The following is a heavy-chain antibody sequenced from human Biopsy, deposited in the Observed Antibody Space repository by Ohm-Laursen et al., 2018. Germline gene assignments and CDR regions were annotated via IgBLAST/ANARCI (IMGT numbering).Heavy chain of an antibody. J-gene: IGHJ4*02. CDR2: IKQDGSET. CDR1: GFTFSSYC. V-gene: IGHV3-7*01. CDR3: ARSMTTMVRRRSYYFDY. D-gene: IGHD3-10*01. Sequence: SLRLSCAASGFTFSSYCMSWVRQTPGKGLEWVANIKQDGSETYFVDSVKGRFTISRDSAKSSLYLQMNSLRAEDTAVYYCARSMTTMVRRRSYYFDYWGQGTLVTVSS.